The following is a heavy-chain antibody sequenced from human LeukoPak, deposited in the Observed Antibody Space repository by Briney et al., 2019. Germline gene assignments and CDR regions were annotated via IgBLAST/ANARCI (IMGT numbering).Heavy chain of an antibody. Sequence: ASETLSLTCAVYGGSFSGYYWSWIRQPPGKGLEWIGEINHSGSTNYNPSLKSRVTISVDTSKNQFSLKLSSVTAADTAVYYCARKSGNFWSGYYYQQCGYFDYRGQGTLVTVSS. V-gene: IGHV4-34*01. D-gene: IGHD3-3*01. CDR2: INHSGST. CDR3: ARKSGNFWSGYYYQQCGYFDY. J-gene: IGHJ4*02. CDR1: GGSFSGYY.